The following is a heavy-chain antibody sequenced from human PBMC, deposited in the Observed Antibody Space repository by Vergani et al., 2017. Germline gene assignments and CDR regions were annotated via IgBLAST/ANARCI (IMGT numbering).Heavy chain of an antibody. D-gene: IGHD6-13*01. J-gene: IGHJ1*01. CDR3: ARVMGERGRSSSWYPAEYFQH. CDR2: INPNSGGT. Sequence: QVQVVQSGAEVKKSGASVKVSCKTSGYTFTGYYMHWVRQAPGQGLEWMGWINPNSGGTNYAQKFQGRVTMTRDTSISTAYMELSRLRSDDTAVYYCARVMGERGRSSSWYPAEYFQHWGQGTLVTVSS. V-gene: IGHV1-2*02. CDR1: GYTFTGYY.